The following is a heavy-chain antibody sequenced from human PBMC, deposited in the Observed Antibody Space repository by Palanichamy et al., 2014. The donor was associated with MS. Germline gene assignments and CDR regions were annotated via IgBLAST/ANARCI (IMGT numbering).Heavy chain of an antibody. D-gene: IGHD5-12*01. CDR1: GSHSRQVGWV. V-gene: IGHV2-5*02. J-gene: IGHJ5*02. CDR3: AHKRSGYAENWFDP. Sequence: QITLKESGSCAGETHADPHSDLHLLWGSHSRQVGWVWGWIRQPPGKALEWLGIIYWDDETRYNPSLKTRLTITKDTSKNQVVLTMTNMDPVDTATYYCAHKRSGYAENWFDPWGQGTLVTVSS. CDR2: IYWDDET.